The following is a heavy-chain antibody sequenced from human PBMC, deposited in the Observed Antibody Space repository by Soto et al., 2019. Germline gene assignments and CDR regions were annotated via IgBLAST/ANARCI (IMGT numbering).Heavy chain of an antibody. J-gene: IGHJ4*02. CDR3: ARWGPDRGSDY. V-gene: IGHV3-33*01. D-gene: IGHD3-16*01. CDR1: GFTFSSHG. CDR2: IWYDGSNK. Sequence: PGGSLRLSCAASGFTFSSHGMHWVRQAPGKGLEWVAVIWYDGSNKYYADSVKGRFTISRDNTKNTLFLQMNSLRVEDTAVYYCARWGPDRGSDYWGQGTLVTVT.